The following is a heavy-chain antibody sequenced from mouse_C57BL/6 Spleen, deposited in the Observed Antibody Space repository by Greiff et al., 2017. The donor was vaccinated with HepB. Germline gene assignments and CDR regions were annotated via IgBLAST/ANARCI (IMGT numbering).Heavy chain of an antibody. D-gene: IGHD2-3*01. CDR1: GYTFTSYW. CDR3: AIPYDGYYWFAY. CDR2: IHPSDSDT. V-gene: IGHV1-74*01. Sequence: QVQLQQPGAELVKPGASVKVSCKASGYTFTSYWMHWVKQRPGQGLEWIGRIHPSDSDTNYNQKFKGKATLTVDKSSSTAYIQLSSLTSEDSAVYYCAIPYDGYYWFAYWGQGTLVTVSA. J-gene: IGHJ3*01.